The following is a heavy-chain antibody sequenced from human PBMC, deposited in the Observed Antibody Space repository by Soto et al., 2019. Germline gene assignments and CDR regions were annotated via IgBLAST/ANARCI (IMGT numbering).Heavy chain of an antibody. CDR2: IRSKAKNYAT. D-gene: IGHD4-17*01. J-gene: IGHJ4*02. CDR1: GFTFSGSA. V-gene: IGHV3-73*01. Sequence: EVQLVESGGGMVQPGGTLKLSCAASGFTFSGSAMHWVRQASGKGLEWVGHIRSKAKNYATAYTASVKGRFTISRDDSKNTAYLQMNSLKTEDTAVYYCAFPVDGDYRSYFDQWGQGTLVTVSS. CDR3: AFPVDGDYRSYFDQ.